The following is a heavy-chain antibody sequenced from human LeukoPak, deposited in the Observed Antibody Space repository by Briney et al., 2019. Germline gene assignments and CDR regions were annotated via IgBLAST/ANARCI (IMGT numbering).Heavy chain of an antibody. CDR3: ARDVGATDFDC. Sequence: GGSLRLSCAASGFTFSSYNMNRVRQAPGKGLEWVSHISRRTSTIYYADSVKGRFTISRDNAKKSLYLEMNSLRAEDTAVYYCARDVGATDFDCWGQGTLVTVSS. V-gene: IGHV3-48*01. CDR2: ISRRTSTI. D-gene: IGHD1-26*01. CDR1: GFTFSSYN. J-gene: IGHJ4*02.